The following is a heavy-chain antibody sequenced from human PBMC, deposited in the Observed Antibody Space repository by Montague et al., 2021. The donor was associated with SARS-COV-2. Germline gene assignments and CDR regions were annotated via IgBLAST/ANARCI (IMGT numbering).Heavy chain of an antibody. J-gene: IGHJ3*02. V-gene: IGHV2-5*02. D-gene: IGHD3-10*01. CDR1: GFSLSTSGVG. CDR2: IYWDDDK. CDR3: AHRVRGVPSDAFDT. Sequence: PALVKPTQTLTLTCTFSGFSLSTSGVGVGWIRQPPGKALEWLALIYWDDDKRYSPSLKSRLTITKDASKNQVVLTMTNMDPVDTATYYCAHRVRGVPSDAFDTWGQGTMVTVSS.